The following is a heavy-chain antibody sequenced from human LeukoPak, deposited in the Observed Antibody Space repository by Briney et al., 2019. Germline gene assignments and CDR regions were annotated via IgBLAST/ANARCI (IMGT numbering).Heavy chain of an antibody. CDR1: GYTFTGYY. CDR3: ARVTDFWSGYSSYYFDY. D-gene: IGHD3-3*01. CDR2: INPNSGGT. V-gene: IGHV1-2*02. Sequence: ASVKVSCKASGYTFTGYYIHWVRQAPAQGLEWMGWINPNSGGTNYAQKFQGRVTMTRDTSISTAYMELSRLRSDDTAVYYCARVTDFWSGYSSYYFDYWGQGTLVTVSS. J-gene: IGHJ4*02.